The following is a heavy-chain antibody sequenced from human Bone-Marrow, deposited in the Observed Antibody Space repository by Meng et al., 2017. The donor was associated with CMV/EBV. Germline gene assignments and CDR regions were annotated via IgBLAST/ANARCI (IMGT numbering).Heavy chain of an antibody. CDR1: GFTFSSYS. D-gene: IGHD1-20*01. Sequence: ESLKISCAASGFTFSSYSMNWVRQAPGKGLEWIGSIYYSGSTYYNPSLKSRVTISVDTSKNQFSLKLSSVTAADTAVYYCARAGVYNWNDEGTYYFDYWGQGTLVTVSS. CDR2: IYYSGST. V-gene: IGHV4-39*07. CDR3: ARAGVYNWNDEGTYYFDY. J-gene: IGHJ4*02.